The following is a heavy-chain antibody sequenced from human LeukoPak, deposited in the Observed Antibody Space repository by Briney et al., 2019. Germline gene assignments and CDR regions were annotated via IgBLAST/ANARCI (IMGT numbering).Heavy chain of an antibody. CDR3: AGHPPGYPSFNY. J-gene: IGHJ4*02. CDR2: INNDGSGT. V-gene: IGHV3-74*01. D-gene: IGHD3-9*01. Sequence: GGSLRLSCAASGFTLSKQWTHWVRQAPGKGLVWVSLINNDGSGTNYADSVKGRFIISRDNAKNSLYLQMSLLRAEDTAVYYCAGHPPGYPSFNYWGQGTLVTVSS. CDR1: GFTLSKQW.